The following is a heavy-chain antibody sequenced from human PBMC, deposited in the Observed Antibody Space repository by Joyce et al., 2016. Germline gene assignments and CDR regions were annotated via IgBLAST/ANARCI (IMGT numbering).Heavy chain of an antibody. CDR2: IKNSGCT. CDR3: ARSQWLAPLMY. CDR1: GGPFRGFF. V-gene: IGHV4-34*01. Sequence: QVQLQQWGAGLLKPSETLSLTCAVSGGPFRGFFWTWVRQPPGKGLEWIGDIKNSGCTKYNPSRKTRVTFSVDTSKNQFSLKLTSLSAADTAVYYCARSQWLAPLMYWGQGTPVTVSS. D-gene: IGHD6-19*01. J-gene: IGHJ4*02.